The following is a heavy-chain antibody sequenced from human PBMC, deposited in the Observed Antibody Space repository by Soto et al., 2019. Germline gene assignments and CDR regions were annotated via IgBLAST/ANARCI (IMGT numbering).Heavy chain of an antibody. CDR1: GFDASVNF. J-gene: IGHJ6*02. CDR2: INNAYST. Sequence: EVQLEESGGTLVQPGGSLRLSCAASGFDASVNFMTWVRQAPGKGLEWVSAINNAYSTFYADSVKGRFTISRDNSKNTVYLQMNSLRVDDTAMYYCVRENYYYGLDVWGQGTAVTVSS. V-gene: IGHV3-66*01. CDR3: VRENYYYGLDV.